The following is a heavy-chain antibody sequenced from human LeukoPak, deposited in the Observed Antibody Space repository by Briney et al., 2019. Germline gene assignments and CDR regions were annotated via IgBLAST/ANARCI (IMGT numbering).Heavy chain of an antibody. Sequence: SETLSLTCSVSGGSISDYYWSWIRQPPGKGLEWIGNIYCSGNTNYNPSLKSRVTISVDKSKNQFSLKLSSVTAADTAVYYCARGWGYFDYGGQGTLVTVSS. D-gene: IGHD3-16*01. CDR1: GGSISDYY. CDR2: IYCSGNT. J-gene: IGHJ4*02. V-gene: IGHV4-59*01. CDR3: ARGWGYFDY.